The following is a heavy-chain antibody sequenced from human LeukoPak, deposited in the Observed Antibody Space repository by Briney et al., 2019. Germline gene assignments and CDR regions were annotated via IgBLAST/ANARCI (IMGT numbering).Heavy chain of an antibody. CDR1: GFTFSSYS. D-gene: IGHD5-18*01. V-gene: IGHV3-21*01. J-gene: IGHJ4*02. CDR3: ARDLTDTAMVGY. CDR2: ISSSSSYI. Sequence: GGSLRLSCAASGFTFSSYSMNWVRQAPGKGLEWVSSISSSSSYIYYADSVKGRFTISRDNAKNSLYLQMNSLRAEDTAVYYCARDLTDTAMVGYWGQGTLVTVSS.